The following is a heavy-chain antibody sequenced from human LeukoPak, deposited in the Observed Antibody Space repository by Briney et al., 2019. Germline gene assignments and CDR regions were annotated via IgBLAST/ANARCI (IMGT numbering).Heavy chain of an antibody. CDR1: GFTFSSYG. CDR3: AKTLIGELFPLDP. V-gene: IGHV3-30*02. Sequence: GGSLRLSCAASGFTFSSYGMHWVRQAPGKGLEWVAFIRYDGSNKYYADSVKGRFTISRDNSKNTLYLQMNSRRAEDTAVYYCAKTLIGELFPLDPGGQGTLVTVSS. D-gene: IGHD3-10*01. J-gene: IGHJ5*02. CDR2: IRYDGSNK.